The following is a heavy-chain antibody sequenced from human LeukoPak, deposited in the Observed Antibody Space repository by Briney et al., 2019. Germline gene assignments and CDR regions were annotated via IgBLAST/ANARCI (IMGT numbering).Heavy chain of an antibody. D-gene: IGHD3-16*01. CDR1: GGSISSGSYY. CDR3: AREGPFGGVTTERVDY. CDR2: IYTSGST. J-gene: IGHJ4*02. V-gene: IGHV4-61*02. Sequence: SETLSLTCTVSGGSISSGSYYWSWIRQPAGKGLEWIGRIYTSGSTNYNPSLKSRVTISVDTSKNQFSLKLSSVAAADTAVYYCAREGPFGGVTTERVDYWGQGTLVTVSS.